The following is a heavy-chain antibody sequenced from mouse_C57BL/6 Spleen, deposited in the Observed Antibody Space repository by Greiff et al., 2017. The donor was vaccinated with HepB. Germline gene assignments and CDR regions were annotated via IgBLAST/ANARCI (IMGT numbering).Heavy chain of an antibody. CDR2: ISDGGSYT. Sequence: EVKLMESGGGLVKPGGSLKLSCAASGFTFSSYAMSWVRQTPEKRLEWVATISDGGSYTYYPDNVKGRFTISRDNAKNNLYLQMSHLKSEDTAMYYCARDGDYGSSSYAMDYWGQGTSVTVSS. D-gene: IGHD1-1*01. CDR1: GFTFSSYA. CDR3: ARDGDYGSSSYAMDY. V-gene: IGHV5-4*01. J-gene: IGHJ4*01.